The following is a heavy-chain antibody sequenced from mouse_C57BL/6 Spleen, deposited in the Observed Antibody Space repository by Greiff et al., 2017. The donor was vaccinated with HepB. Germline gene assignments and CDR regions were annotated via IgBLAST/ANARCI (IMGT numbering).Heavy chain of an antibody. CDR2: ISDGGSYT. CDR1: GFTFSSYA. Sequence: EVQGVESGGGLVKPGGSLKLSCAASGFTFSSYAMSWVRQTPEKRLEWVATISDGGSYTYYPDNVKGRFTISRDNAKNNLYLQMSHLKSEDTAMYYCARDLPRKDAMDYWGQGTSVTVSS. V-gene: IGHV5-4*01. J-gene: IGHJ4*01. CDR3: ARDLPRKDAMDY.